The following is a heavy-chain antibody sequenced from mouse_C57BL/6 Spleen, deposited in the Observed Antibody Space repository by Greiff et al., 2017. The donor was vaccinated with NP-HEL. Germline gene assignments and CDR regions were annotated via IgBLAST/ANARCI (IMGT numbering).Heavy chain of an antibody. CDR2: IDPETGGT. V-gene: IGHV1-15*01. CDR1: GYTFTDYE. D-gene: IGHD3-3*01. Sequence: VQLQQSGAELVRPGASVTLSCKASGYTFTDYEMHWVKQTPVHGLEWIGAIDPETGGTAYNQKFKGKAILTADKSSSTAYMELRSLTSEDSAVYYCTGRGWAWFAYWGQGTLVTVSA. J-gene: IGHJ3*01. CDR3: TGRGWAWFAY.